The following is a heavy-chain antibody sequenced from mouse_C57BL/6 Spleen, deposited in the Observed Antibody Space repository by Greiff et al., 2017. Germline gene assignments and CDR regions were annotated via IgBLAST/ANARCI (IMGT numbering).Heavy chain of an antibody. CDR3: ARGYYYGSSLYAMDY. D-gene: IGHD1-1*01. CDR2: IYPRSGNT. J-gene: IGHJ4*01. Sequence: VKLMESGAELARPGASVKLSCKASGYTFTSYGISWVKQRPGQGLEWIGEIYPRSGNTYYNEKFKGKATLTADKSSSTAYMELRSLTSEDSAVYFCARGYYYGSSLYAMDYWGQGTSVTVSS. V-gene: IGHV1-81*01. CDR1: GYTFTSYG.